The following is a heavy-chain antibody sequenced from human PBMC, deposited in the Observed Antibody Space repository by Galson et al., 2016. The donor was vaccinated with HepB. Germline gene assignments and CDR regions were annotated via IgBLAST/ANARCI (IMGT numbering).Heavy chain of an antibody. J-gene: IGHJ4*02. CDR3: ARDDETYGDPDF. Sequence: SLRLSCAASGFIFSTYWMSWVRQAPGKGLEWVANIKQDGSEKYYVDSGKGRFTISRDNAKKSLFLQMNSLRVEDTAVYYCARDDETYGDPDFWGQGTLVTVSS. CDR1: GFIFSTYW. D-gene: IGHD4-17*01. V-gene: IGHV3-7*03. CDR2: IKQDGSEK.